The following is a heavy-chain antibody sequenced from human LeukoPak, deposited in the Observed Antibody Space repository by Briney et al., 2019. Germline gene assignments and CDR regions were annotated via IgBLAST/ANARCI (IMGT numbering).Heavy chain of an antibody. V-gene: IGHV5-51*01. CDR2: IYPGDSDT. CDR1: GYSFTSYW. Sequence: GESLKISCKGSGYSFTSYWIGWVRQMPGKGVEWMGIIYPGDSDTRYSPSFQGQVTISADKSISTAYLQWSNLKASDTAVYFCARHTTLGRAIIDYWGQGTLVTVSS. J-gene: IGHJ4*02. D-gene: IGHD1-26*01. CDR3: ARHTTLGRAIIDY.